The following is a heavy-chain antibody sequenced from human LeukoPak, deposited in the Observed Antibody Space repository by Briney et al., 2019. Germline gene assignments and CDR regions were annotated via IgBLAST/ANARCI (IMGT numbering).Heavy chain of an antibody. Sequence: SQTLSLTCTVSGGSISSYYWSWVRQPAGKGPEWIGRIYNSGSTNHNPSLKSRVTMSVDTSKNQFSLKLSSVTAAGTAVYYCARSPAAANWFDPWGQGTLVTVSS. CDR2: IYNSGST. CDR3: ARSPAAANWFDP. D-gene: IGHD6-13*01. CDR1: GGSISSYY. V-gene: IGHV4-4*07. J-gene: IGHJ5*02.